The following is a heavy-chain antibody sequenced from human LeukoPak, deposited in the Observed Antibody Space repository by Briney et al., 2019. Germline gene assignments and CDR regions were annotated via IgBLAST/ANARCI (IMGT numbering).Heavy chain of an antibody. CDR3: ARDPHLYDSSGREVNDAFDI. CDR1: GYTFSNYN. Sequence: ASVKVSCKASGYTFSNYNIHWLRQAPGQGLEWMGIVNPSGDSTNYAQNFQGRVTMTGDTSTSTVYMELSSLRSEDTAVYYCARDPHLYDSSGREVNDAFDIWGQGTMVTVSS. J-gene: IGHJ3*02. D-gene: IGHD3-22*01. CDR2: VNPSGDST. V-gene: IGHV1-46*01.